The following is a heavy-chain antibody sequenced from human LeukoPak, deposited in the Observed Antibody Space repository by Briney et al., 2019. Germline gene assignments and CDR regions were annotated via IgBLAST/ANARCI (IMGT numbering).Heavy chain of an antibody. CDR2: ISNSGNTI. CDR3: ARDSSRWTGVFDI. J-gene: IGHJ3*02. V-gene: IGHV3-48*03. D-gene: IGHD6-13*01. Sequence: PGGSLRLSCAASGFTFSSYAMSFLRRAPGKGLEWVSYISNSGNTIYYTDSVEGRFTISRDNAKNSLYLQMNSLRAEDTAVYYCARDSSRWTGVFDIWGQGTMVTVSS. CDR1: GFTFSSYA.